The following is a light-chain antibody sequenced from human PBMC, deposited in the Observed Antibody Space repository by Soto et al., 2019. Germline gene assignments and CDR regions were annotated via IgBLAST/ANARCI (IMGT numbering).Light chain of an antibody. Sequence: QSVLTQPASVSGSPGQSLTISCTGTSIDIAPYNYVSWYQQHPGKAPKLIIYEVSYRPSGISNRFSGSKSGNTASLTISGLQAEDEAYYYCSSYTSSTNYVFGTGTKATVL. CDR2: EVS. J-gene: IGLJ1*01. CDR1: SIDIAPYNY. CDR3: SSYTSSTNYV. V-gene: IGLV2-14*01.